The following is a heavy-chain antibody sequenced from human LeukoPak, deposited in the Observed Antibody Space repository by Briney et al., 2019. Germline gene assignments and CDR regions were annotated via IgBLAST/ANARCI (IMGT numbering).Heavy chain of an antibody. CDR2: IYSGGST. J-gene: IGHJ4*02. Sequence: PGGSLRLSCAASGFTFSIYAMSWVRQAPGKGLEWVSVIYSGGSTYYADSVKGRFTISRDNSKNTLYLQMNSLRAEDTAVYYCAREANYGDYVFDYWGQGTLVTVSS. CDR1: GFTFSIYA. D-gene: IGHD4-17*01. V-gene: IGHV3-66*01. CDR3: AREANYGDYVFDY.